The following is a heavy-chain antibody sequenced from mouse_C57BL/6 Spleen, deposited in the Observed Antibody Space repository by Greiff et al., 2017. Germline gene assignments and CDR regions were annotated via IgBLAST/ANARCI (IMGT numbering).Heavy chain of an antibody. J-gene: IGHJ2*01. D-gene: IGHD2-5*01. Sequence: QVQLQQSGAELARPGASVTLSCKASGYTFTDYGISWVKQRPGQGLEWIGAIDPGSGSTYYNQKFKGKATLTADKSSSTAYMELRSLTSEDSPVYYCARSADYSNSPHLDYWGQGTTLTVSS. CDR1: GYTFTDYG. CDR2: IDPGSGST. V-gene: IGHV1-81*01. CDR3: ARSADYSNSPHLDY.